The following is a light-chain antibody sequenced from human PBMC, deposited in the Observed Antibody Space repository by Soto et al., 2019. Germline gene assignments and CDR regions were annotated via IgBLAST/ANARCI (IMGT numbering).Light chain of an antibody. V-gene: IGLV2-14*01. J-gene: IGLJ3*02. CDR3: SSYTTSRTWV. CDR2: EVS. Sequence: QSALTQPASVSGSPGQSITISCTGTSSDVGNYNYVSWYQHHPGKAPKLMIYEVSYRPSGVSFRFSCSKSCNTASLTISGLQAEDEANYYCSSYTTSRTWVFGGGTKLTVL. CDR1: SSDVGNYNY.